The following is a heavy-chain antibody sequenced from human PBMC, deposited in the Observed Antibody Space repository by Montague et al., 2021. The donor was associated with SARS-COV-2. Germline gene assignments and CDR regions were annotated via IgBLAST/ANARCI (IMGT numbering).Heavy chain of an antibody. CDR2: ISWNSGSI. V-gene: IGHV3-9*01. CDR3: AKLGSYTDY. J-gene: IGHJ4*02. Sequence: SLRLSCAASGFTFDAYAMHWVRQAPGKGLEWVSGISWNSGSIGYADSVKGRFTISRDNAKNSLYLQMNSLRAEDTALYYCAKLGSYTDYWGQGTLVTVSS. CDR1: GFTFDAYA. D-gene: IGHD2-2*02.